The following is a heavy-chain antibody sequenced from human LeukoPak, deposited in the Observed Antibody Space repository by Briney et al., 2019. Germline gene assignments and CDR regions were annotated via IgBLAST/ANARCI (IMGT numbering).Heavy chain of an antibody. D-gene: IGHD6-25*01. CDR1: GVSITGDY. CDR2: MYYTGSA. Sequence: PSETLSLTCTVSGVSITGDYLNWIRQPPGKELEWIAYMYYTGSANYNPSLQSRVTTSVDTSKNQFSLRLSAVTAADTAVYYCARGGGYSSGYAFDIWGQGTMVTVSS. V-gene: IGHV4-59*08. J-gene: IGHJ3*02. CDR3: ARGGGYSSGYAFDI.